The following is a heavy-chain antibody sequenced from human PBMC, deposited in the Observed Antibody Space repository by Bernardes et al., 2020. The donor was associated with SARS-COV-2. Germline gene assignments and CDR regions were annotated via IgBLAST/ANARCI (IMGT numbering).Heavy chain of an antibody. Sequence: SETLSLTCTVSGGSISGFYWRWIRQSPGKELEWIGYIYSSGSTNNNPSLNSRVTISIDTSKNQFSLKVNSVTAADTAVYYCAREQNALVRGVIDSWGQGILVTVSS. CDR2: IYSSGST. V-gene: IGHV4-59*01. CDR1: GGSISGFY. J-gene: IGHJ5*01. D-gene: IGHD3-10*01. CDR3: AREQNALVRGVIDS.